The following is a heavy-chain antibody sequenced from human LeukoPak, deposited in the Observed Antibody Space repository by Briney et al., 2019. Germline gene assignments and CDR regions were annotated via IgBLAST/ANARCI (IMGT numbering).Heavy chain of an antibody. CDR2: ITVTGDT. CDR1: GFSFSSYW. CDR3: AKVPVWQQLVDY. D-gene: IGHD6-13*01. Sequence: PGGSLRLSCEASGFSFSSYWMHWVRQAPGKGLEWVSGITVTGDTYYADSLKGRFTISRDNSRNTLYLQMNSLRADDTAVYYCAKVPVWQQLVDYWGQGTLVTVSS. J-gene: IGHJ4*02. V-gene: IGHV3-23*01.